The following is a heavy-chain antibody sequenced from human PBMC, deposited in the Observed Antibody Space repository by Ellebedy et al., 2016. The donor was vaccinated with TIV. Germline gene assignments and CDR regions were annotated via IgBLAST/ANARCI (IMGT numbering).Heavy chain of an antibody. D-gene: IGHD6-13*01. Sequence: SVKVSCXASGYTFSNYAMDWVRHAPGQRLWWMGWINAGNGSTKYSQKFQGRVTITRDTSASTAYMELSSLRSEDTAVYYCASPVSSWYGSWGQGTLVTVSS. CDR3: ASPVSSWYGS. CDR2: INAGNGST. J-gene: IGHJ5*02. V-gene: IGHV1-3*01. CDR1: GYTFSNYA.